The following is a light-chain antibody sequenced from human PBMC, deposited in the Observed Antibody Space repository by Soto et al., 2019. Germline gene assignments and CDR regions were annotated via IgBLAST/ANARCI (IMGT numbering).Light chain of an antibody. CDR3: SSYTSSSTVV. Sequence: QSALTQPASVSGSPGQSITISCTGTSSDVGGYNYVSWYQQHPGKAPKLMIYEVSNRPSGVSNRFSGSKSGTTASLTISGLQAEEEADYYCSSYTSSSTVVFGGGTKLTVL. J-gene: IGLJ2*01. CDR2: EVS. CDR1: SSDVGGYNY. V-gene: IGLV2-14*01.